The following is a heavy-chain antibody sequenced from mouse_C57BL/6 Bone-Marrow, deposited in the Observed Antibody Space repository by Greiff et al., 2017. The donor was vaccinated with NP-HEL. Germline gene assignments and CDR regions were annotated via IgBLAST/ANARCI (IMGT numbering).Heavy chain of an antibody. Sequence: QVQLQQPGAELVKPGASVKLSCTASGYTFTSYWMHWVKQRPGQGIEWIGMIHPKSGSTNYNEKFKSKTTVTVDKSSSTACWQLSSLTSEDSAVYYCARFACYDSLAYWGQGTLVTVSA. CDR3: ARFACYDSLAY. CDR1: GYTFTSYW. CDR2: IHPKSGST. J-gene: IGHJ3*01. D-gene: IGHD2-4*01. V-gene: IGHV1-64*01.